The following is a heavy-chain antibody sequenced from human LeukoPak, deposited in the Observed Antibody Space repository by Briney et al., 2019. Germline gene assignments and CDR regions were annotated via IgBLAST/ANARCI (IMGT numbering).Heavy chain of an antibody. CDR1: GDSISIYY. D-gene: IGHD3-10*01. CDR3: ARDRELGY. Sequence: SETLSLACSVSGDSISIYYWSWIRQPPGKGLEWIGYIYNSGSTNYNPSLKSRVTISVDTSKNQFTLKLTSVTAADTAVYYCARDRELGYWGQGTLVTVSS. J-gene: IGHJ4*02. V-gene: IGHV4-59*01. CDR2: IYNSGST.